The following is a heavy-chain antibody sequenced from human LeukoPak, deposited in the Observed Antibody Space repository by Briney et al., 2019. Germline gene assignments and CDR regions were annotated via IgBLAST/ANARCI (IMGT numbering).Heavy chain of an antibody. V-gene: IGHV4-4*09. CDR2: VHPDGNT. Sequence: SETLSLTCTVSGGSISSHYWSWIRQPPEKGLEWIGEVHPDGNTKYNPSLKSRVAVSMDRTKNQVSLKMTSVTAADTAVYYCATYYEILTAYTFDSWGQGTLVTVSS. D-gene: IGHD3-9*01. CDR1: GGSISSHY. J-gene: IGHJ4*02. CDR3: ATYYEILTAYTFDS.